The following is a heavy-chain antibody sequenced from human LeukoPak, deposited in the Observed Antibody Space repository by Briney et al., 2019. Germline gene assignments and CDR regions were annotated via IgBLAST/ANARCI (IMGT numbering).Heavy chain of an antibody. V-gene: IGHV3-23*01. CDR3: AKITKATTPNY. D-gene: IGHD3-10*01. CDR1: GLTFSNYA. J-gene: IGHJ4*02. CDR2: ITDSGRKT. Sequence: GGSLRLSCAASGLTFSNYAMDWVRQASGKGLEWVSGITDSGRKTYYADSVKGRFSISRDNSRNTVYLQMSDLRAEDTAVYYCAKITKATTPNYWGQGTLVTVSS.